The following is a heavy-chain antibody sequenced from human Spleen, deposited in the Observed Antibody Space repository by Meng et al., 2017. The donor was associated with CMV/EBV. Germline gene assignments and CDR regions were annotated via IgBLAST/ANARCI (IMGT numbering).Heavy chain of an antibody. Sequence: GESLKISCVASGFPFISYNMNWVRQAPGKGLEWVANIKQDGSEKYYVDSVKGRFTISRDNAKNSLYLQMNSLRAEDTAVYYCARGKLGPYWGQGTLVTVSS. CDR1: GFPFISYN. CDR2: IKQDGSEK. V-gene: IGHV3-7*01. J-gene: IGHJ4*02. CDR3: ARGKLGPY. D-gene: IGHD3-16*01.